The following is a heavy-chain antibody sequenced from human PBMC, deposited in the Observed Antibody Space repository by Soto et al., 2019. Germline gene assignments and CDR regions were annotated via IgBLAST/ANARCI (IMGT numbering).Heavy chain of an antibody. CDR1: GYTFTSYG. J-gene: IGHJ6*02. Sequence: QVQLVQSGAAVKKPGASVKVSCKASGYTFTSYGFSWVRQAPGQGLEWMGWISAYNGNTNYAQKLQGRVTRTTDTSTSTDYMELRSLRSDDTAVYYCASYHLNSYYYGMDVWGQGTTVTVSS. CDR2: ISAYNGNT. CDR3: ASYHLNSYYYGMDV. V-gene: IGHV1-18*01.